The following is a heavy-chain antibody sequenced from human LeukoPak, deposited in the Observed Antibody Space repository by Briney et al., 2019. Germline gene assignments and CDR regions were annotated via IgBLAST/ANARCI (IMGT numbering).Heavy chain of an antibody. CDR3: AREGLDDYGDPRSYWYFDL. Sequence: PGGSLRLSCAASGFTFSSYSMNWVRQAPGKGLERVSSISSISSYIYYADSVKGRFTISRDNAKNSLYLQMTSLRAVDTAVYYCAREGLDDYGDPRSYWYFDLWGRGTLVTVSS. CDR1: GFTFSSYS. J-gene: IGHJ2*01. V-gene: IGHV3-21*01. CDR2: ISSISSYI. D-gene: IGHD4-17*01.